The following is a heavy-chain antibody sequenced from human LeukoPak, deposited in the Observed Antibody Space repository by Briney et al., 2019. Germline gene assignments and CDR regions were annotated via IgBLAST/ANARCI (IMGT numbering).Heavy chain of an antibody. J-gene: IGHJ6*03. CDR1: GYTFTSYG. D-gene: IGHD6-13*01. Sequence: GASVKVSCKASGYTFTSYGISWVRQAPGQGLEWMGWISAYNGNTNYAQKLQGRVTMTTDTSTSTAYMELRSLRSDDTAVYYCARARRDRIAAAVGELWYYYMDVWGKGTTVTVSS. CDR2: ISAYNGNT. CDR3: ARARRDRIAAAVGELWYYYMDV. V-gene: IGHV1-18*01.